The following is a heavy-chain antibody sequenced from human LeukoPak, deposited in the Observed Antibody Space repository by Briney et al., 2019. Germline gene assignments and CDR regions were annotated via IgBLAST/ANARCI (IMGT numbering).Heavy chain of an antibody. CDR3: ASGSRGLGYSSGWCVY. CDR2: IIPIFGTA. Sequence: GASVKVSCKASGGTFSSYAISWVRQAPGQGLEWMGGIIPIFGTANYAQKFQGRVTITADESTSTAYMELSSLRSEDTAVYYCASGSRGLGYSSGWCVYWGQGTLVTVSS. CDR1: GGTFSSYA. V-gene: IGHV1-69*13. D-gene: IGHD6-19*01. J-gene: IGHJ4*02.